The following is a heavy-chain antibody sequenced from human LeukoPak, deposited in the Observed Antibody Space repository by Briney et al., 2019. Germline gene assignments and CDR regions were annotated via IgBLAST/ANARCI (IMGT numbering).Heavy chain of an antibody. J-gene: IGHJ3*02. CDR2: IYSGCST. D-gene: IGHD3-22*01. CDR1: GFTFSSHA. CDR3: ARDLSYYDSSGNDAFDI. V-gene: IGHV3-53*01. Sequence: PGGSLRLSCTPSGFTFSSHARRWVRQARGKGVEGVSVIYSGCSTYYADSAKRRFTISRDTSKNTLYLQMNSLRAEDTAVYYCARDLSYYDSSGNDAFDIWGQGTMVTVSS.